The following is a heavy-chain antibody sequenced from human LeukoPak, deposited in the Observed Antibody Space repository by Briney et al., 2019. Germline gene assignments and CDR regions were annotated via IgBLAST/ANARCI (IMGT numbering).Heavy chain of an antibody. J-gene: IGHJ4*02. CDR1: GFTFSSYG. CDR3: ARTMYSNYXFXX. CDR2: IRYDGSNK. V-gene: IGHV3-30*02. Sequence: GGSLRLSCAASGFTFSSYGMHWVRQAPGKGLEWVAFIRYDGSNKYYADSVKGRSTISRDNAKNSLYLQMNSLRAEDTAVYYCARTMYSNYXFXXWGQXTLVTX. D-gene: IGHD4-11*01.